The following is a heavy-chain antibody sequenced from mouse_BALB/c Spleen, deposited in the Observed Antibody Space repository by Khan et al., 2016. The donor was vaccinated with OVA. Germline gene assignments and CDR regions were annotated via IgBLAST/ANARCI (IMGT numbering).Heavy chain of an antibody. V-gene: IGHV2-2*02. CDR2: IWSAGST. CDR3: ARRGYDYGRGALFAY. Sequence: VQLQESGPGLGQPSQSLSITCTVSGFSLANYSVHWVRQSPGKGLEWLGVIWSAGSTDYNAAFISRLTISKDNSRSQVFFKVNSLQPKDTAIYYCARRGYDYGRGALFAYWGQGTLVTVSA. D-gene: IGHD2-4*01. CDR1: GFSLANYS. J-gene: IGHJ3*01.